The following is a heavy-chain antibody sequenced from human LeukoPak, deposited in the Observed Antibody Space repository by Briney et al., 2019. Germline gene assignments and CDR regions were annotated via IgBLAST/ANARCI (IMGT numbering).Heavy chain of an antibody. Sequence: PGGSLRLSCAASGFTFITYAMHWVRQAPGKGLEWVSGISSGGDSTKCADSVKGRFTITRDNSKNTLYLQINSLRAEDTAVYYCARRKGWLEPLDFWGQGTLVTVSS. J-gene: IGHJ4*02. CDR1: GFTFITYA. D-gene: IGHD6-19*01. CDR2: ISSGGDST. V-gene: IGHV3-23*01. CDR3: ARRKGWLEPLDF.